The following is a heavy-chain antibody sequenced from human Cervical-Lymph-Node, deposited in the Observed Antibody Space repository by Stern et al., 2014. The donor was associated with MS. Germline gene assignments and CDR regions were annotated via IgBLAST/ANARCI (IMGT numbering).Heavy chain of an antibody. CDR1: GYTFTTYA. V-gene: IGHV7-4-1*02. Sequence: QVQLVQSGSEVKKPGDSVKVSCKASGYTFTTYAMNWVRQAPGQGLEWMGWINTNTGNPTYAPAFTGRFVFSLDPSVSTAYLQISSLRANDTAVYYCARGWLGPDWYFDLWGRGTLVTVSS. CDR3: ARGWLGPDWYFDL. D-gene: IGHD5-12*01. CDR2: INTNTGNP. J-gene: IGHJ2*01.